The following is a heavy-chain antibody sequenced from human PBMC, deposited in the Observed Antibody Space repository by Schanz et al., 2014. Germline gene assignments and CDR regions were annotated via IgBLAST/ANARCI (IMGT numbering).Heavy chain of an antibody. D-gene: IGHD3-3*01. Sequence: EVQLLESGGGLVEPGGSLTLSCAASRFTVTNAWMSWVRQAPGKGLEWVSYVSRSTPDIYYADSVKGRFTMSRDNAKNSVFLQMNSLRAEDTAVYYCVRDSFFAFDYWGQGTLVTVSS. CDR1: RFTVTNAW. CDR3: VRDSFFAFDY. V-gene: IGHV3-48*01. J-gene: IGHJ4*02. CDR2: VSRSTPDI.